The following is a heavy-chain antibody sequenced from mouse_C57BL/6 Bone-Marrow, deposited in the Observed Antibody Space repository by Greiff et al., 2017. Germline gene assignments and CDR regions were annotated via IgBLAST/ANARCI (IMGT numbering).Heavy chain of an antibody. CDR2: IRLKSDNYAT. V-gene: IGHV6-3*01. CDR3: TGGYDYDGYYFDY. Sequence: EVMLVESGGGLVQPGGSMKLSCVASGFTFSNYWMNWVRQSPEKGLEWVAQIRLKSDNYATHYAESVTGRFTISREDSKSSVYLQMNNLRAEDTGIYYCTGGYDYDGYYFDYWGQGTTLTVSS. J-gene: IGHJ2*01. D-gene: IGHD2-4*01. CDR1: GFTFSNYW.